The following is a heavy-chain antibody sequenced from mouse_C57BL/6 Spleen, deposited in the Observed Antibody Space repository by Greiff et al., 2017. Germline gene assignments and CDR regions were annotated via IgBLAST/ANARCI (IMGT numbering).Heavy chain of an antibody. D-gene: IGHD3-2*02. V-gene: IGHV1-76*01. J-gene: IGHJ2*01. CDR1: GYTFTDYY. CDR2: IDPGSGNT. CDR3: ARLRLGFLDY. Sequence: VQLQQSGAELVRPGASVKLSCKASGYTFTDYYINWVKQRPGQGLEWIARIDPGSGNTYYIEKFKGKATLTAEKSSSTAYMQLSSLTSEDSAVYFCARLRLGFLDYWGQGTTLTVSS.